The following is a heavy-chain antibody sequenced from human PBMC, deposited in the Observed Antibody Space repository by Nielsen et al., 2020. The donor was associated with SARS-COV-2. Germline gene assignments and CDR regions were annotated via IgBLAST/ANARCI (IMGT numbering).Heavy chain of an antibody. V-gene: IGHV4-30-4*01. CDR2: IYYSGRT. J-gene: IGHJ4*02. CDR1: GGSISSSDSY. CDR3: ARHEPTVTSPQLPLY. D-gene: IGHD4-17*01. Sequence: SCTVSGGSISSSDSYWTWIRQPPGKGLEWIGYIYYSGRTFYSPSLKSRVTISVDTSKNQFSLKLSSVTAADTAVYYCARHEPTVTSPQLPLYWGQGTLVTVSS.